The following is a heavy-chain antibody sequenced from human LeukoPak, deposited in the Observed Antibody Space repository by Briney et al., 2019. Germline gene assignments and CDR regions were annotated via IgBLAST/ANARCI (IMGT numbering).Heavy chain of an antibody. V-gene: IGHV1-69*05. CDR3: ARAGPLRFDAFDI. J-gene: IGHJ3*02. D-gene: IGHD3-3*01. CDR1: GGTFSSYA. Sequence: GASVKVSCKSSGGTFSSYAISWVRQAPGQGLEGMGGSIPIFGTANYAQKVQGRVTITTDESKSTAYMELSSLRSEDTAVYYCARAGPLRFDAFDIWGQGTMVTVSS. CDR2: SIPIFGTA.